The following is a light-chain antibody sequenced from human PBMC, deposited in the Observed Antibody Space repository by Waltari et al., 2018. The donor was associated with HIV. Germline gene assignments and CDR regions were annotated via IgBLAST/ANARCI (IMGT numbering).Light chain of an antibody. CDR2: EVS. V-gene: IGLV2-14*01. Sequence: QSALTQPASVSGSPGPSITISCTGTSSDVGGYNYVSWYQQHPGKAPKLMIYEVSNRPSGVSNRFSGSKSGNTASLTISGLQAEDEADYYCSSYTSSIVVFGGGTKLTVL. CDR3: SSYTSSIVV. CDR1: SSDVGGYNY. J-gene: IGLJ2*01.